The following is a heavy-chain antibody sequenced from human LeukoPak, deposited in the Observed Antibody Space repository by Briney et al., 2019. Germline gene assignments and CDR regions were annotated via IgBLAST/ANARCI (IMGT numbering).Heavy chain of an antibody. Sequence: GGSLRLSCAASGFTFSSYSMNWVRQAPGKGLEWVSSISSSSSYIYYADSVKGRFTISRDNAKNSLYLQMNSLRAEDTAVYYCARDGSPRRRGIAAAGTPDAFDIWGQGTMVTVSS. J-gene: IGHJ3*02. V-gene: IGHV3-21*01. CDR3: ARDGSPRRRGIAAAGTPDAFDI. CDR2: ISSSSSYI. CDR1: GFTFSSYS. D-gene: IGHD6-13*01.